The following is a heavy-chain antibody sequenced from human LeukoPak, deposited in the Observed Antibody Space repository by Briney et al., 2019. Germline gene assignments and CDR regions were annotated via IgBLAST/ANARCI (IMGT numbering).Heavy chain of an antibody. Sequence: GGSLRFSCAASGFTFSSYWMHWVRQAPGKGLVWVSRINGDGSTTTYVDSVKGRFTIYRDNAKNTVYLQMNSLRAEDTAVYYCAKSLQLLLIDYWGQGTLVTVSS. J-gene: IGHJ4*02. V-gene: IGHV3-74*01. CDR1: GFTFSSYW. CDR2: INGDGSTT. D-gene: IGHD2-21*01. CDR3: AKSLQLLLIDY.